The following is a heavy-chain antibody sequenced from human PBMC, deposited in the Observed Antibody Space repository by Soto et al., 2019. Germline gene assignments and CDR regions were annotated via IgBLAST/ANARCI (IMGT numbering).Heavy chain of an antibody. CDR1: GGTFSSYA. CDR2: IIPIFGTA. D-gene: IGHD6-13*01. CDR3: ARDYIRRGQQLVPFDY. V-gene: IGHV1-69*12. Sequence: QVQLVQSGAEVKKPGSSVKVSCKASGGTFSSYAISWVRQAPGQGLEWMGGIIPIFGTANYAQKFQGRVTITAAESTSTASMELSSLRSEDTAVYYCARDYIRRGQQLVPFDYWGQGTLVTVSS. J-gene: IGHJ4*02.